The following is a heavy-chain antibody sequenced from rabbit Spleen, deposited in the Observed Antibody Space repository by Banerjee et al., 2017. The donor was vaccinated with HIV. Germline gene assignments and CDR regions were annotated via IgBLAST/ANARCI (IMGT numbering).Heavy chain of an antibody. CDR2: IYPGSSGST. D-gene: IGHD8-1*01. J-gene: IGHJ6*01. CDR3: ARDTGSSFSSYGMDL. V-gene: IGHV1S40*01. CDR1: GFSFSSSDY. Sequence: QSLEESGGGLVKPEGSLTLTCKASGFSFSSSDYMCWVRQAPGKGLEWIACIYPGSSGSTYFASWAKGRFTISKTSSTTVTLQMTSLTAADTATYFCARDTGSSFSSYGMDLWGQGTLVTVS.